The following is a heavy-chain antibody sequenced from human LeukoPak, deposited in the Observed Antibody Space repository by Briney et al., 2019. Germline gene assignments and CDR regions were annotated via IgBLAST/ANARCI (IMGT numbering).Heavy chain of an antibody. J-gene: IGHJ4*02. Sequence: PSETLSLTCAVSGGSISSTTSYWSWIRQPPGKGLEWMGYIYYSGSTNYNPSLKSRVTISVDTSKNQFSLRVSSVTAADTAVYYCARHLNNCGDDCYIFDYWGQGTLVTVSS. CDR2: IYYSGST. V-gene: IGHV4-61*05. CDR1: GGSISSTTSY. D-gene: IGHD2-21*01. CDR3: ARHLNNCGDDCYIFDY.